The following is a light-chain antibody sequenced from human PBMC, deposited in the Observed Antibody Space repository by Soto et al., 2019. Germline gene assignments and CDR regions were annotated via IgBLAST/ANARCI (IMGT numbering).Light chain of an antibody. CDR1: SSDVGAYNY. CDR3: CSYAGTYSYV. J-gene: IGLJ1*01. CDR2: DVS. Sequence: ALTQPRSVSGSPGQSVTISCTGTSSDVGAYNYVSWYQQHPGKAPKFMIYDVSKRPSGVPDRFSGSKSGNTASLTISGLQAEDEADYYCCSYAGTYSYVFGTGTKVTVL. V-gene: IGLV2-11*01.